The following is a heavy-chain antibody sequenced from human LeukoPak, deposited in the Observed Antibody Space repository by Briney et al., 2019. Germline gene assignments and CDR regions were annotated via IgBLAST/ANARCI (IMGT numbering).Heavy chain of an antibody. Sequence: ASVKVSCKASGYTFTSYDINWARQATGQGLEWMGWMNPNSGNTGYAQKFQGRVTITRNTSISTAYMELSSLRSEDTAVYYCARASYDFWSGYSEWGQGTLVTVSS. CDR3: ARASYDFWSGYSE. D-gene: IGHD3-3*01. V-gene: IGHV1-8*03. J-gene: IGHJ4*02. CDR2: MNPNSGNT. CDR1: GYTFTSYD.